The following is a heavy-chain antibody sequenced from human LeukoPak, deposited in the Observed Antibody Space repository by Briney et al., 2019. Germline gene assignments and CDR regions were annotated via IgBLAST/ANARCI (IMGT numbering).Heavy chain of an antibody. CDR3: ATTPQRGYSYGWGTDAFDI. Sequence: SETLSLTCAVSGGSISSGSYYWSWIRQPAGKGLEWIGRIYTSGSTNYNPSLKSRVTISVDTSKNQFSLKLSSVTAADTAVYYCATTPQRGYSYGWGTDAFDIWGQGTMVTVSS. CDR1: GGSISSGSYY. D-gene: IGHD5-18*01. J-gene: IGHJ3*02. V-gene: IGHV4-61*02. CDR2: IYTSGST.